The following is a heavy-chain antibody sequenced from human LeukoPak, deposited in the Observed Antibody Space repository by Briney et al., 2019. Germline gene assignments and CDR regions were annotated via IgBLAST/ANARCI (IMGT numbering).Heavy chain of an antibody. CDR1: GFIFSAYG. V-gene: IGHV3-33*01. CDR2: VWYDGTRK. D-gene: IGHD4-17*01. J-gene: IGHJ5*02. Sequence: GGSLRLSCAASGFIFSAYGMHWVRQAPGKGLEWVAVVWYDGTRKYYADSVKGRFTVSRDNSENTVYLQISGLRAEDTAVYYCARDTDTTSHYGRFDPWGQGTLVTVSS. CDR3: ARDTDTTSHYGRFDP.